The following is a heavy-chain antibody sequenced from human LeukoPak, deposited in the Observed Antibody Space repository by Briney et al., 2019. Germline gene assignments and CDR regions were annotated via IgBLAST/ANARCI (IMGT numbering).Heavy chain of an antibody. D-gene: IGHD3-22*01. CDR2: IYPGDSDT. J-gene: IGHJ3*02. V-gene: IGHV5-51*01. CDR1: GYSFTSYW. CDR3: ARQEFNYYDSSGYYYVSRAFDI. Sequence: GESLKISCKGSGYSFTSYWIGWVRQMPEKGLEWMGIIYPGDSDTRYSPSFQGQVTISADKSISTAYLQWSSLKASDTAMYYCARQEFNYYDSSGYYYVSRAFDIWGQGTMVTVSS.